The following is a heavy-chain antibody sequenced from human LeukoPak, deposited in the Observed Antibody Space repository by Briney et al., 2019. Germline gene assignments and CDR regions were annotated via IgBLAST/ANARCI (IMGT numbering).Heavy chain of an antibody. CDR2: ISFDGSNK. D-gene: IGHD4-17*01. CDR1: GFTFSSYE. V-gene: IGHV3-30-3*01. J-gene: IGHJ4*02. CDR3: AREGSGDYFDY. Sequence: GGSLRLSCAASGFTFSSYEMNWVRQAPGKGLEWVAVISFDGSNKFYADSVKGRFTISRDNSKNTLYLQMNSLRAEDTAVYYCAREGSGDYFDYWGQGTLVTVSS.